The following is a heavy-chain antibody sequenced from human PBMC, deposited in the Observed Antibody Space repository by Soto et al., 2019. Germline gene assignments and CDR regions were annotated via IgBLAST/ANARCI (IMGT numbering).Heavy chain of an antibody. Sequence: GASVKVSCKASGYTFTSRYLHWVRQAPGQALEWMGWITPFNGHSIYAQKFQDRVTITRDRSMSTAYMELSSLRSEDTAIYYCASSDYGDDEGGYFDCWGQGALVTVSS. CDR2: ITPFNGHS. J-gene: IGHJ4*02. CDR3: ASSDYGDDEGGYFDC. CDR1: GYTFTSRY. V-gene: IGHV1-45*02. D-gene: IGHD4-17*01.